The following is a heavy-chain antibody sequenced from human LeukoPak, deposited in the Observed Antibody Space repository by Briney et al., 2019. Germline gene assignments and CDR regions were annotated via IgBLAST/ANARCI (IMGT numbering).Heavy chain of an antibody. CDR2: ISGSGGST. J-gene: IGHJ4*02. D-gene: IGHD5-18*01. V-gene: IGHV3-23*01. Sequence: QPGGSLRLSCAASGFTFSSYAMSWVRQAPGKGLEWVSGISGSGGSTNHADSAKGRFTISRDNSKNTLYLQMDSLGAEDTAVYYCSAMDFDYWGQGTLVTVSS. CDR1: GFTFSSYA. CDR3: SAMDFDY.